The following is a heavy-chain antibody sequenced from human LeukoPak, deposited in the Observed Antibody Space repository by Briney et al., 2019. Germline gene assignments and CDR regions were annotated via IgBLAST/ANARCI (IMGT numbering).Heavy chain of an antibody. D-gene: IGHD3-22*01. CDR1: GFTFSTSA. V-gene: IGHV3-23*01. Sequence: PGGSLRLSCAASGFTFSTSAMTWVRQAPGKGLEWVSSISGSGGSTFYADSVKGRFTISRDNSRNTLYLQMNSLRTEDTAVYYCAKAGAYDSSGYYYYLDYWGQGTLVTVPS. J-gene: IGHJ4*02. CDR3: AKAGAYDSSGYYYYLDY. CDR2: ISGSGGST.